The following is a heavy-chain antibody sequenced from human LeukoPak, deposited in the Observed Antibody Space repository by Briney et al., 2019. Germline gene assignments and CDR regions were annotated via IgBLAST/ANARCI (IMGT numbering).Heavy chain of an antibody. J-gene: IGHJ4*02. Sequence: GGSLRLSCAASGFTVSSNYMSWVRQAPGKGLEWVSVIYSGGSTYYADSVKGRFTISRDNSKNTLYLQMNSLRAEDTAVYYCARQYSSGWYYFDYWGQGTLVTVSS. CDR2: IYSGGST. CDR1: GFTVSSNY. D-gene: IGHD6-19*01. CDR3: ARQYSSGWYYFDY. V-gene: IGHV3-53*01.